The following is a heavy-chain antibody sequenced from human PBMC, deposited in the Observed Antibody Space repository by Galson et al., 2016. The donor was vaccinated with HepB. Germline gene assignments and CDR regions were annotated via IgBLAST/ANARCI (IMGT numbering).Heavy chain of an antibody. D-gene: IGHD2-8*01. CDR3: ARAAIIPGARMVFDP. V-gene: IGHV4-4*02. CDR1: GASISDSNW. CDR2: IYHTGTS. J-gene: IGHJ5*02. Sequence: SETLSLTCAVSGASISDSNWWTWVRQVPEKGLEWLGEIYHTGTSNNNPFLSSRFTLSVDKSRNQFSLNLTSVTAADTAVYYCARAAIIPGARMVFDPWGQGILVTVSS.